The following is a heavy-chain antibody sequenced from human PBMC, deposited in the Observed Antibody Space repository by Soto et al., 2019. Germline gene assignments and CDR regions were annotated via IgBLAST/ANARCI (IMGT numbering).Heavy chain of an antibody. V-gene: IGHV3-74*01. CDR3: ARAGLIISSAYYLDS. CDR2: IDGDGTTT. D-gene: IGHD3-16*02. Sequence: EVQLLESGGNLVQPGGSLRLSCTASGFTFSRHWMYWVRQTPGNGLVWVSRIDGDGTTTTYADSVKGQCTISKDNAKNTLYLQMNSLRAEDTAIYFCARAGLIISSAYYLDSWGQGALVTVSS. CDR1: GFTFSRHW. J-gene: IGHJ4*02.